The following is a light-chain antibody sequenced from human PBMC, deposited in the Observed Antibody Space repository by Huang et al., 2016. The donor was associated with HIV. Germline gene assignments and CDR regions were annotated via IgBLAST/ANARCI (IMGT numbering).Light chain of an antibody. CDR1: QSVLYSSNNKKY. V-gene: IGKV4-1*01. CDR3: QQYYSIPWT. J-gene: IGKJ1*01. Sequence: DIVMTQSPDSLAVSLGERATIDCKSSQSVLYSSNNKKYLAWYQQKSGQSPKLLIYWAATRESGVPDRFSGSGSGTDFTLTISSLQAEDVAVYFCQQYYSIPWTFGQGTKVEVK. CDR2: WAA.